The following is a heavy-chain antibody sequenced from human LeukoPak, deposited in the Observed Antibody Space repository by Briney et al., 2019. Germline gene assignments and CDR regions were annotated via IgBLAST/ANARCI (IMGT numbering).Heavy chain of an antibody. CDR2: IIPNSGGT. CDR1: GYTFTGYY. CDR3: ASNPYASGTYGY. J-gene: IGHJ4*02. D-gene: IGHD3-10*01. Sequence: GASVKVSCKASGYTFTGYYMHWVRQAPGQGLEWMGCIIPNSGGTNYARKFQGRVTMARDTSISTDYMELSSQRSDDTAVYYCASNPYASGTYGYWGQGTLVTVSS. V-gene: IGHV1-2*02.